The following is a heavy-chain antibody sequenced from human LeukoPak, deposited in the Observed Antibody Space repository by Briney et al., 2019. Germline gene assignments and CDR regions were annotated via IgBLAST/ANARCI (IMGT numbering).Heavy chain of an antibody. CDR3: ARGGGLDV. CDR1: GFTFSAFG. CDR2: ITKSGDST. Sequence: GGSLRLSCAASGFTFSAFGMNWVRQAPGKGLEWVSTITKSGDSTYYVDSVKGRFTISRDNAKNSLYLQMSNLRAEDTAVYFCARGGGLDVWGQGATVTVSS. D-gene: IGHD3-16*01. J-gene: IGHJ6*02. V-gene: IGHV3-23*01.